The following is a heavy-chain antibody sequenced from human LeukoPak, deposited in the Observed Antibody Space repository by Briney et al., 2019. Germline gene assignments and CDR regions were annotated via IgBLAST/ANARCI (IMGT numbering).Heavy chain of an antibody. CDR2: IYYSGST. D-gene: IGHD4/OR15-4a*01. V-gene: IGHV4-39*01. CDR3: ARLRGCCDWFDP. J-gene: IGHJ5*02. CDR1: GGSISSSSYF. Sequence: SETLSLTCTVSGGSISSSSYFWGWIRQPPGKGLEWIGSIYYSGSTYYNPSLKSRVTISVDTSKNQFSLKLSSVTAADTALYYCARLRGCCDWFDPWGQGTLVTVSS.